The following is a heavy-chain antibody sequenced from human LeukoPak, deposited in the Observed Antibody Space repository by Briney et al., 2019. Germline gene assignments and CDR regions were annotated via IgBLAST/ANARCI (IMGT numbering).Heavy chain of an antibody. CDR1: GGSISSYY. J-gene: IGHJ3*02. V-gene: IGHV4-59*01. CDR2: IYYSGST. Sequence: SETLSLTCTVSGGSISSYYWSWIRQPPGKGLEWIGYIYYSGSTNYNPSLKSRVTISVDTSKDQFSLKLSSVTAADTAVYYCASYCGGDCYKLQRNAFDIWGQGTMVTVSS. D-gene: IGHD2-21*02. CDR3: ASYCGGDCYKLQRNAFDI.